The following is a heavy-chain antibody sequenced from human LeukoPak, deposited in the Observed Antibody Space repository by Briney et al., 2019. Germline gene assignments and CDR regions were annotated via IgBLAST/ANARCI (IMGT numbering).Heavy chain of an antibody. V-gene: IGHV3-23*01. J-gene: IGHJ4*02. CDR2: ISGSGGST. Sequence: QPGGSLRLSCAASGFTFSSYAMSWVRQAPGKGLEWVSAISGSGGSTYYADSVKGRVTISRDNSKNTLYMKVNSLRAEDTAVYYCAKGIGILRYFDWLLSPPYYFDYWGQGTLVTVSS. CDR3: AKGIGILRYFDWLLSPPYYFDY. CDR1: GFTFSSYA. D-gene: IGHD3-9*01.